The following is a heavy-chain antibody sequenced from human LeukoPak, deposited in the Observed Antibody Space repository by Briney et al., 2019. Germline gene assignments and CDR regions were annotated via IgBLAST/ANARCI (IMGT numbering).Heavy chain of an antibody. J-gene: IGHJ4*02. Sequence: ASVKVSCKASGYTFTSYGISWVRQAPGQGLEWMGWISAYNGNTNYAQKLQGRVTMTTDTSTSTAYMELRSLRSYDTAVYYCAREPLDYGSGSYLAAFDYWGQGTLVTVSS. D-gene: IGHD3-10*01. CDR3: AREPLDYGSGSYLAAFDY. CDR1: GYTFTSYG. V-gene: IGHV1-18*01. CDR2: ISAYNGNT.